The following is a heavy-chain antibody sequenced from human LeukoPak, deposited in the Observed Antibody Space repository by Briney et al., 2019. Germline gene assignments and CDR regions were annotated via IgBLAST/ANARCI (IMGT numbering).Heavy chain of an antibody. J-gene: IGHJ6*02. Sequence: GGSLRLSCAASGFTFSSYAMHWVRQAAGKGLEWVAVISYDGSNKYYADSVKGRFTISRDNSKNTLYLQMNSLRAEDTAVYYCARSNSGSYYYYYGMDVWGQGTTVTVSS. V-gene: IGHV3-30-3*01. D-gene: IGHD1-26*01. CDR1: GFTFSSYA. CDR3: ARSNSGSYYYYYGMDV. CDR2: ISYDGSNK.